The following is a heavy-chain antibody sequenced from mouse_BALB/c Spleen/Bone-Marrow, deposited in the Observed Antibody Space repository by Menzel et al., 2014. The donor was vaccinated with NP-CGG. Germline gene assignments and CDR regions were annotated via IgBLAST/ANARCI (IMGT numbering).Heavy chain of an antibody. J-gene: IGHJ4*01. D-gene: IGHD1-2*01. CDR3: ARKDYFGYAAMDY. V-gene: IGHV5-17*02. Sequence: EVKLVESGGGLVQPGGSRKLSCAASGFTFSSFGMHWVRQAPEKGLEWVAYISGGSSIIYYADTVKGRFTISRDNPKNPLFLQMTSLRSEDTAIYYCARKDYFGYAAMDYWGQGTSVTVSS. CDR1: GFTFSSFG. CDR2: ISGGSSII.